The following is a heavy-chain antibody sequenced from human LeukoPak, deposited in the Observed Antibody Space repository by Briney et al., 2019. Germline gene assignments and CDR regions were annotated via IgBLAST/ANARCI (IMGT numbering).Heavy chain of an antibody. CDR2: IYNGGNT. V-gene: IGHV4-4*09. D-gene: IGHD1-26*01. CDR1: GVSINTYY. CDR3: AAGPWELDF. Sequence: SETLSLTCTVSGVSINTYYASWLRQAPGKGLEFIGFIYNGGNTNYNPSLKSRATISVDTSNNQFSLRLTSVTAADTAMYYCAAGPWELDFWGQGTLVTVSS. J-gene: IGHJ4*02.